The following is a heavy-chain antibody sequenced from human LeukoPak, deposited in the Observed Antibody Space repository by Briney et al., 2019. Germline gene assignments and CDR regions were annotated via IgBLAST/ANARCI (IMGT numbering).Heavy chain of an antibody. CDR2: IKQDGIEK. CDR3: ASRAHFWSGPGG. J-gene: IGHJ4*02. V-gene: IGHV3-7*01. Sequence: GGSLRLSCAAPGFTFNTYWMNWVRQAPGKGLEWVANIKQDGIEKYYVDSVKGRFTISRDNAKNSLYLQMNSLRAEDTAVYYCASRAHFWSGPGGWGQGTLVTVSS. CDR1: GFTFNTYW. D-gene: IGHD3-3*02.